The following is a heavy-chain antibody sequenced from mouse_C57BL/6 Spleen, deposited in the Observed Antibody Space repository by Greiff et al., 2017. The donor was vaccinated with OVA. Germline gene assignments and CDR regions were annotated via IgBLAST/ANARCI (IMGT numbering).Heavy chain of an antibody. CDR1: GYSITSGYY. Sequence: ESGPGLVKPSQSLSLTCSVTGYSITSGYYWNWIRQFPGNKLEWIGYISYDGSNNYNPSLKNRISITRDTSKNQFFLKLNSVTTEDTATYYCARGLITTVVAPGNAMDYWGQGTSVTVSS. CDR2: ISYDGSN. D-gene: IGHD1-1*01. V-gene: IGHV3-6*01. J-gene: IGHJ4*01. CDR3: ARGLITTVVAPGNAMDY.